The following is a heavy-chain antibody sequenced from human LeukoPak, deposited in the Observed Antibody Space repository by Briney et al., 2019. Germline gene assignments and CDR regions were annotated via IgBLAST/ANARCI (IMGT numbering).Heavy chain of an antibody. CDR3: AKWPIAVADAYYFDY. Sequence: SETLSLTCTVSGGSISSSSYYWGWIRQPPGKGLEWIGSIYYSGSTYYNLSLKSRVTISVDTSKNQFSLKLSSVTAADTAVYYCAKWPIAVADAYYFDYWGQGTLVTVSS. V-gene: IGHV4-39*07. CDR2: IYYSGST. D-gene: IGHD6-19*01. J-gene: IGHJ4*02. CDR1: GGSISSSSYY.